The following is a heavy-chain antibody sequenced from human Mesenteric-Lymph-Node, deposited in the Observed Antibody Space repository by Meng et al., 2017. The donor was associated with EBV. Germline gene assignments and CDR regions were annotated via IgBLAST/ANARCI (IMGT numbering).Heavy chain of an antibody. CDR2: INPNGGST. Sequence: QVQLVQSGAEVKKPGASVKVSCKASGYSFTSYGISWVRQAPGQGLEWMGIINPNGGSTRYVQSFQGRVTMTSDTSTSTVYMELSSLRYDDTAVYYCAILEYTSFVGDYWGQGTLVTVSS. V-gene: IGHV1-46*01. CDR3: AILEYTSFVGDY. CDR1: GYSFTSYG. J-gene: IGHJ4*02. D-gene: IGHD6-6*01.